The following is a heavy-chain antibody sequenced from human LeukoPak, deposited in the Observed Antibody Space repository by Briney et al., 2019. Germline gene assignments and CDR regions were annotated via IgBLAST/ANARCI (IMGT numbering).Heavy chain of an antibody. CDR3: ARVYSIHWYFDL. V-gene: IGHV4-34*01. CDR1: GGSFRGYY. D-gene: IGHD4-11*01. Sequence: SETLSLTCAVYGGSFRGYYWSWIRQPPGKGLEWIGEINHSGSTNYNPSLKSRVTISVDTSKNQFSLNLSSVTAADTAVYYCARVYSIHWYFDLWGRGTLVTVSS. J-gene: IGHJ2*01. CDR2: INHSGST.